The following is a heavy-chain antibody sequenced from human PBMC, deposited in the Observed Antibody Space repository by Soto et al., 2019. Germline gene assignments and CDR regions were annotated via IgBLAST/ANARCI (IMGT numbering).Heavy chain of an antibody. CDR2: IKQDGSEK. Sequence: GGSLRLSCAASGFTFSSYWMSWVRQAPGKGLEWVANIKQDGSEKYYVDSVKGRFTISRDNAKNSLYLQMNSLRAEDTAVYYCARIRSGYCSSTSCSRLFDYWGQGTLVTVSS. D-gene: IGHD2-2*01. V-gene: IGHV3-7*01. J-gene: IGHJ4*02. CDR1: GFTFSSYW. CDR3: ARIRSGYCSSTSCSRLFDY.